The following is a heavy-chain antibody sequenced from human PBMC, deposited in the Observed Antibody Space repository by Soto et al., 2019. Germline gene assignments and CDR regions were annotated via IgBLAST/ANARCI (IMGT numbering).Heavy chain of an antibody. CDR3: AREGRGMATTTPGVDYYYGIDV. CDR1: GFTFTSSA. J-gene: IGHJ6*02. Sequence: SVKVSCKASGFTFTSSAVQWVRQARGQRLEWIGWIVVGSGNTNYAQKFQERVTITRDMSTSTAYMELSSLRAEDTAVYYCAREGRGMATTTPGVDYYYGIDVWGQGTTVTVSS. D-gene: IGHD5-12*01. V-gene: IGHV1-58*01. CDR2: IVVGSGNT.